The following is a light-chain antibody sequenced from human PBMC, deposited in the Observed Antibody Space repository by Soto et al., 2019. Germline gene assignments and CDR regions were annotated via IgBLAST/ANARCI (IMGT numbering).Light chain of an antibody. J-gene: IGLJ3*02. Sequence: QSALTQPRSVSGSPGQAVTISCTGTNSDVGGYNYVSWYQQYPGKAPKLMISGVSERPSGVPDRFSGSKSGNTASLTISGLQAEDEADYYCCSYVDTDTWVFGGGTKLPV. CDR1: NSDVGGYNY. CDR3: CSYVDTDTWV. CDR2: GVS. V-gene: IGLV2-11*01.